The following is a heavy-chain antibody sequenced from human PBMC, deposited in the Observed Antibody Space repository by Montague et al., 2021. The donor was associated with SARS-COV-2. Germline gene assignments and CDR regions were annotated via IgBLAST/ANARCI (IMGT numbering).Heavy chain of an antibody. CDR1: GGSISSSSYY. V-gene: IGHV4-39*07. D-gene: IGHD2-21*01. J-gene: IGHJ5*02. Sequence: SGTLSLTCTVSGGSISSSSYYWGWIRQPPGKGLEWIGSIYYSGSTYYNPSLKSRVTISVDTSKNQFSLKLSSVTAADTAVYYCARDLCRGFDPWGQGTLVTVSS. CDR2: IYYSGST. CDR3: ARDLCRGFDP.